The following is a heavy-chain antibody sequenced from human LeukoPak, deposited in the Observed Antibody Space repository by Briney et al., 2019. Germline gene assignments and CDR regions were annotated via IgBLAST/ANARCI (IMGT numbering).Heavy chain of an antibody. CDR2: IYTSGST. J-gene: IGHJ4*02. Sequence: SETLSLTCTVSGGSISSYYWSWIRQPPGKGLEWIGYIYTSGSTNYNPSLKSRVTISVDTSKNQFSLKLSSVTAADTAVYYCARGISQWLVQSPYYFDYWGQGTLVTVSS. D-gene: IGHD6-19*01. CDR1: GGSISSYY. CDR3: ARGISQWLVQSPYYFDY. V-gene: IGHV4-4*09.